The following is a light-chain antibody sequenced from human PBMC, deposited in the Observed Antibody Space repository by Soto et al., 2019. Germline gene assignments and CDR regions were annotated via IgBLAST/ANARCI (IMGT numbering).Light chain of an antibody. J-gene: IGKJ1*01. CDR1: QSVGSN. Sequence: EIVMTQSPATLSVSPGEGATLSCRAGQSVGSNLAWYQQKPGQAPRLLIYGASTRATGVPARFSASGSGTDFPLTISDVQPDDFALYYCHQRQSWPRTFGQGTKVDIK. CDR2: GAS. V-gene: IGKV3-15*01. CDR3: HQRQSWPRT.